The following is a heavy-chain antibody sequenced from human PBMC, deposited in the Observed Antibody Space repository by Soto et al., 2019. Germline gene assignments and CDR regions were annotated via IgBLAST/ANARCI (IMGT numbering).Heavy chain of an antibody. V-gene: IGHV1-8*01. CDR2: MNPNSGNT. Sequence: ASVKVSCKASGYTFTSYDINWVRQATGQGLEWMGWMNPNSGNTGYAQKSQGRVTMTRNTSISTAYMELSSLRSEDTAVYYCARPDCSSTSCYSYYYGSGSYYSFRYWG. J-gene: IGHJ4*01. D-gene: IGHD3-10*01. CDR3: ARPDCSSTSCYSYYYGSGSYYSFRY. CDR1: GYTFTSYD.